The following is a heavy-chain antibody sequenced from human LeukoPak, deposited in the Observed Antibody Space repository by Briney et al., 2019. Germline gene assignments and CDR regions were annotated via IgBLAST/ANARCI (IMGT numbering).Heavy chain of an antibody. CDR1: GFTSIAYA. J-gene: IGHJ6*02. D-gene: IGHD3-16*01. CDR3: ARNQQLGGHSYYYYGMDV. V-gene: IGHV3-23*01. CDR2: ISGGGVTT. Sequence: GGSLRLSCVGSGFTSIAYALTWARRAPGKGLEWVSGISGGGVTTYCADSVKGRFTISRDNSKNTLYLQMNSLRADDTAIYYCARNQQLGGHSYYYYGMDVWGQGTTVTVSS.